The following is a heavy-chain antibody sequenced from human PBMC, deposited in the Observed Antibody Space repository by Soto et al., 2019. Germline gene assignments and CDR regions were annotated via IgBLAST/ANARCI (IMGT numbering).Heavy chain of an antibody. CDR2: ITYDGSNK. CDR1: GFTFSTYG. D-gene: IGHD3-10*01. J-gene: IGHJ3*02. V-gene: IGHV3-30*18. CDR3: AKDWRESLPGDAFDI. Sequence: GGSLRLSCAASGFTFSTYGMHWVRQAPGKGLEWVGVITYDGSNKFYADSVKGRFTISRENSKNTLYLQMNSLRVEDAAVYYCAKDWRESLPGDAFDIWGQGTMVTVSS.